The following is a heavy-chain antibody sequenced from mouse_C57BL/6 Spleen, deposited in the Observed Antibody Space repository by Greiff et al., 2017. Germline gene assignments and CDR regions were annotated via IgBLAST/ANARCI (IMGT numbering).Heavy chain of an antibody. V-gene: IGHV1-82*01. CDR3: ARGMGYFDY. CDR2: IYPGDGDT. J-gene: IGHJ2*01. CDR1: GYAFSSSW. Sequence: VQVVESGPELVKPGASVKISCKASGYAFSSSWMNWVKQRPGKGLEWIGRIYPGDGDTNYNGKFKGKATLTADKSSSTAYMQLSSLTSEDSAVYFCARGMGYFDYWGQGTTLTVSS.